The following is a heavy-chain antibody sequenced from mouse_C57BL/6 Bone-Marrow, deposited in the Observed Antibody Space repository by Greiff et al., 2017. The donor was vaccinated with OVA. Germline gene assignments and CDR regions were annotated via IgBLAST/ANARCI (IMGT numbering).Heavy chain of an antibody. D-gene: IGHD3-3*01. V-gene: IGHV5-12*01. Sequence: EVKLMESGGGLVQPGGSLKLSCAASGFTFSDYYMYWVRQTPATSLEWVAYISNGGGSTYYPDTVKGRFTISRDNAKNTLYLQMSRLKSEDTAMYYCARLGQGAWFAYWGQGTLVTVSA. CDR2: ISNGGGST. J-gene: IGHJ3*01. CDR3: ARLGQGAWFAY. CDR1: GFTFSDYY.